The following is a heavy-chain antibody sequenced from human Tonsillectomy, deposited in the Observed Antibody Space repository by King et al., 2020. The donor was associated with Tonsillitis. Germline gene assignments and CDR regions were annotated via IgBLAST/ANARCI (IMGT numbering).Heavy chain of an antibody. Sequence: VQLVESGGGLIQPGGSLRLSCAASGFTFSSYAMSWVRQAPGKGLEWVSGICGSGGSTYYAESVKGRFAISRHNSKNTLYLTMNSLIAEDTAVSYCAKDRDFWSPRGMDVWGQGTTVTVSS. CDR2: ICGSGGST. V-gene: IGHV3-23*04. J-gene: IGHJ6*02. D-gene: IGHD3-3*01. CDR1: GFTFSSYA. CDR3: AKDRDFWSPRGMDV.